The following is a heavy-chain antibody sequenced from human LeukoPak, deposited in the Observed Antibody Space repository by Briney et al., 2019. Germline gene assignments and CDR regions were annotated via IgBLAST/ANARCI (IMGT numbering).Heavy chain of an antibody. CDR1: GFTFSSTW. V-gene: IGHV3-7*01. CDR2: IKEDGSEK. Sequence: PGGSLRLSCSGSGFTFSSTWMSWVRQAPGKGLEWVGNIKEDGSEKYYVDSVKGRFTISRDNAKNSLYLQMSSLRAEDTAVYYCARDPWHGAFDIWGQGTMVTVSS. CDR3: ARDPWHGAFDI. J-gene: IGHJ3*02.